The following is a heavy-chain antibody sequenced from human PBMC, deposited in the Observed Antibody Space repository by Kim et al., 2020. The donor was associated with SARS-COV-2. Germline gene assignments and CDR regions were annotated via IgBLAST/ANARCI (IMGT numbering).Heavy chain of an antibody. CDR1: GYIFYTSW. CDR2: IYSGDSDT. J-gene: IGHJ4*02. D-gene: IGHD1-26*01. V-gene: IGHV5-51*01. CDR3: ARWGGSYFDRPDY. Sequence: GESLKISCKGSGYIFYTSWIAWVRQMPGKGLEWMGIIYSGDSDTRYSPSFQGQVTISADKSISTAYLQWSSLKASDTAMYYCARWGGSYFDRPDYWGQGTLVTVSS.